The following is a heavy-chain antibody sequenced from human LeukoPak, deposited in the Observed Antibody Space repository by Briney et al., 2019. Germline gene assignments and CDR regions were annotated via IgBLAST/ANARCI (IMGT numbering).Heavy chain of an antibody. V-gene: IGHV3-30*18. CDR3: AKVGVSSSWNYYYYGIDV. CDR2: TLYDGSEK. Sequence: GGSLRLSCTTSGFIFSSYAMHWVRQAPGKGLEWVAVTLYDGSEKFYADSLKGRFTVSRDDSKNTLYLQMNSLRPEDTAVYYCAKVGVSSSWNYYYYGIDVWGQGTTVTVSS. CDR1: GFIFSSYA. D-gene: IGHD6-13*01. J-gene: IGHJ6*02.